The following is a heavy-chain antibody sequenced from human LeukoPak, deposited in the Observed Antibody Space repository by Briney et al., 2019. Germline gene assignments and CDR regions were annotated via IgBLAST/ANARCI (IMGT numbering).Heavy chain of an antibody. CDR2: ISGSGGST. D-gene: IGHD2-21*02. CDR3: AKDRSCGGDCYFDY. Sequence: GGSLRLSCAASGFTFSSYAMSWVRQARGKGLEGVSAISGSGGSTYYADSVTGRFTISRDNSKTTLYLQMNSLRAEDTAVYYCAKDRSCGGDCYFDYWGQGTLVTVSS. V-gene: IGHV3-23*01. J-gene: IGHJ4*02. CDR1: GFTFSSYA.